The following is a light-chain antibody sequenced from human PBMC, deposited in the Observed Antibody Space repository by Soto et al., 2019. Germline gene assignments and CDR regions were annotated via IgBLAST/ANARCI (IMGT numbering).Light chain of an antibody. V-gene: IGLV2-23*01. Sequence: QSVLTQPASVSGSPGQSITISCTGSSSDVGTYDLVSWYQHHPGAAPKLMIYEATRRPSGISNRFSGSKSGNTASLTISGLQAEDKADYYCCSFAGSNSWVFGGGTKLTVL. J-gene: IGLJ3*02. CDR3: CSFAGSNSWV. CDR1: SSDVGTYDL. CDR2: EAT.